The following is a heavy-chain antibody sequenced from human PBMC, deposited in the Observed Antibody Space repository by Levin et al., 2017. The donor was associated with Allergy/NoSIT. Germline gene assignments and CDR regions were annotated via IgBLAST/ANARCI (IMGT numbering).Heavy chain of an antibody. CDR2: IYHGGIT. CDR3: ARRGYGRLHY. CDR1: GSSIRSGNW. D-gene: IGHD5-18*01. V-gene: IGHV4-4*02. J-gene: IGHJ4*02. Sequence: LSQTLSLTCAVSGSSIRSGNWWNWVRQSPGKGLEWIGEIYHGGITHYSPSLQSRVTMSVDISKNQFSLHLNSVTAADTAVYYCARRGYGRLHYWGQGTLVTISS.